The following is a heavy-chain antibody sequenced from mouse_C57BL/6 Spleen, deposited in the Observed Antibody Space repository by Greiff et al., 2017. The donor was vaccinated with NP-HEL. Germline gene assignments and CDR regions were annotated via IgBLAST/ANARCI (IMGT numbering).Heavy chain of an antibody. CDR2: IHPNSGST. J-gene: IGHJ1*03. CDR1: GYTFTSSW. V-gene: IGHV1-64*01. CDR3: ERNYYGSSWYFDV. D-gene: IGHD1-1*01. Sequence: QVHVKQPGAELVKPGASVKLSCKASGYTFTSSWMHWVKQRPGPGLEWIGMIHPNSGSTNYNEKFKSKATLTVDKSSSTAYMQLSSLASEDSAVYYCERNYYGSSWYFDVWGTGTTVTVSS.